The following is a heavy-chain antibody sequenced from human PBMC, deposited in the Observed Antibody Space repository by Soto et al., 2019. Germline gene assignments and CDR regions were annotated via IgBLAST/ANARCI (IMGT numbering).Heavy chain of an antibody. D-gene: IGHD2-8*01. CDR3: AKQSKMGSYFDY. CDR1: GFTFSSYG. V-gene: IGHV3-30*18. J-gene: IGHJ4*02. Sequence: PGGSLRLSCAASGFTFSSYGMHWVRQAPGKGLEWVAVISYDGSNKYYADSVKGRFTISRDNSKNTLYLQMNSLRAEDTAVYYCAKQSKMGSYFDYWGQGTLVTVSS. CDR2: ISYDGSNK.